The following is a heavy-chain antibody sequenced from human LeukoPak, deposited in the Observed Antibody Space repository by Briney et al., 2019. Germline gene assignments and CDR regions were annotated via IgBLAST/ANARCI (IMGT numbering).Heavy chain of an antibody. CDR1: GGTFSSYA. V-gene: IGHV1-69*04. CDR3: ARKAAAGDTPDDY. J-gene: IGHJ4*02. CDR2: IIPILGIA. D-gene: IGHD6-13*01. Sequence: ASVKVSCKASGGTFSSYAISWVRQAPGQGLEWMGRIIPILGIANYAQKFQGRVTITADKSTSTAYMELSSLRSEDTAVYYCARKAAAGDTPDDYWGQGTLVTVSS.